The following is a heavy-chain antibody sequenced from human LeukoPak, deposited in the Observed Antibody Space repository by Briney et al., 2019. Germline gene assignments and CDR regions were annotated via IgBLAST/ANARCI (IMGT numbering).Heavy chain of an antibody. J-gene: IGHJ6*02. CDR2: IGASGADT. V-gene: IGHV3-23*01. CDR1: GFTFTNYA. D-gene: IGHD6-19*01. Sequence: GGSLRLSCAASGFTFTNYAMTWVRQAPGKGLEWVSVIGASGADTYYSDSVKGRFTVSRDNSQNTLFLHMSSLRAEDTAVYYCAKVVAVAAHPSRYYYGMDVWGQGTTVTVSS. CDR3: AKVVAVAAHPSRYYYGMDV.